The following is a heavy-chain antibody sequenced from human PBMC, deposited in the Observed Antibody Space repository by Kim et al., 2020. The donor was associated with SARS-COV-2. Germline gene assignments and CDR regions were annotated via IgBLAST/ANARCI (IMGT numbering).Heavy chain of an antibody. J-gene: IGHJ2*01. D-gene: IGHD6-19*01. Sequence: KSRVTISVDTSKNQFSLKLSSVTAADTAVYYCARWRYSSGWYAPSHWYFDLWGRGTLVTVSS. V-gene: IGHV4-34*01. CDR3: ARWRYSSGWYAPSHWYFDL.